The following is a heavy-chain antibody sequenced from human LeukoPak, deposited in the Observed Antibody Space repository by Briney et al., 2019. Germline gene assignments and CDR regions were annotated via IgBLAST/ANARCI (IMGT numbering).Heavy chain of an antibody. CDR3: ARVPGEMGATLAYLGY. CDR2: ISSSTTYI. Sequence: PGGSLRLSCAASGFTFGSFSINWVRQAPGKGLEWVASISSSTTYIYYAGSVKGRFTISRDNAKNLVYLEMNSLRAEDTAVYYCARVPGEMGATLAYLGYWGQGTLVIVSS. CDR1: GFTFGSFS. D-gene: IGHD1-26*01. V-gene: IGHV3-21*01. J-gene: IGHJ4*02.